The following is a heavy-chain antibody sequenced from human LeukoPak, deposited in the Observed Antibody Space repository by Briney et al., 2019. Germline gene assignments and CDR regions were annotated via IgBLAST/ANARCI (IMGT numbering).Heavy chain of an antibody. CDR2: TNQNGGEK. Sequence: GGSLRLSCVASGFTFSTYWMSWVRQAPGKGLEWVANTNQNGGEKYYVDSVKGRFTVSRDNAKNSLYLQMNSLRVEDTAVYYCARDLVGASHVWGQGTMVTVPS. V-gene: IGHV3-7*01. CDR1: GFTFSTYW. D-gene: IGHD1-26*01. CDR3: ARDLVGASHV. J-gene: IGHJ3*01.